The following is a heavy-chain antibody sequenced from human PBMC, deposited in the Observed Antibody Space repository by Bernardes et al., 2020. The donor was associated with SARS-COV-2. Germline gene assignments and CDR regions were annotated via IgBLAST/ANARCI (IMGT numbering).Heavy chain of an antibody. CDR1: GFSFSYYG. CDR3: AKAIATMGYYIDN. J-gene: IGHJ4*02. Sequence: GGSLRLSCAASGFSFSYYGMHWVRQAPGKGLEWVTIISYDGNKKRYADSVQGRFTISRDNSKKTVYLQMNNLRNEDTAVYYCAKAIATMGYYIDNWGQGTRVSVSS. V-gene: IGHV3-30*18. CDR2: ISYDGNKK. D-gene: IGHD2-21*01.